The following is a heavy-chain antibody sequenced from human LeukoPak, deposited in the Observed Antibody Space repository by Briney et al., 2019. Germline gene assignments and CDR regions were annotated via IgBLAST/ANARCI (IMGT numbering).Heavy chain of an antibody. J-gene: IGHJ3*02. CDR1: GFTFSSYW. CDR3: ARDQLWFGEPHAFDI. V-gene: IGHV3-7*01. Sequence: TGGSLRLSCAASGFTFSSYWMSWVRQAPGKGLEWVANIKQDGSEKYYVDSVKGRFTISRDNAKNSLYLQMNSLRAEDTAVYYCARDQLWFGEPHAFDIWGQGTMVTVSS. D-gene: IGHD3-10*01. CDR2: IKQDGSEK.